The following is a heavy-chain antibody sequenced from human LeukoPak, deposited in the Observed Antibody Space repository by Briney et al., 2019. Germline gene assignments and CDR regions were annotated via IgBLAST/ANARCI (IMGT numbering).Heavy chain of an antibody. CDR1: GFTFDDYA. CDR3: AKGAAAGKKNPFDY. J-gene: IGHJ4*02. D-gene: IGHD6-13*01. V-gene: IGHV3-9*01. Sequence: GGSLRLSCAASGFTFDDYAMHWVRQAPGKGLGWVSGISWNSGSIGYADSVKGRFTISRDNAKSSLYLQMNSLRAEDTALYYCAKGAAAGKKNPFDYWGQGTLVTVSS. CDR2: ISWNSGSI.